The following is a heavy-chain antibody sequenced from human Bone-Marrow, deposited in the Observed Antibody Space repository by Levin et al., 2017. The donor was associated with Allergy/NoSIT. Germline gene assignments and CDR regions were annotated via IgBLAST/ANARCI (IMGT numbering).Heavy chain of an antibody. CDR2: IRSKANSYAT. V-gene: IGHV3-73*01. CDR1: GFTFSGSA. D-gene: IGHD4-17*01. J-gene: IGHJ3*02. CDR3: TIYHYGDYI. Sequence: GESLKISCAASGFTFSGSAMHWVRQASGKGLEWVGRIRSKANSYATAYAASVKGRFTISRDDSKNTAYLQMNSLKTEDTAVYYCTIYHYGDYIWGQGTMVTVSS.